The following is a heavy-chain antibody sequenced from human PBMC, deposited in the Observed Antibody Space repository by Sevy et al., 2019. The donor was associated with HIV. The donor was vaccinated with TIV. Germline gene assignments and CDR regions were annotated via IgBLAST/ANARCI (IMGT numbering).Heavy chain of an antibody. Sequence: GGSLRLSCAASGFTITNSWMGWVRQAPGKGLEWVATIKEDGSGKDFVDSGKGRLVVSRDNAKNSVFLQMNGLRDEDTAVYYCVKGTGAYWGQGVMVTVSS. V-gene: IGHV3-7*01. CDR1: GFTITNSW. CDR3: VKGTGAY. J-gene: IGHJ4*02. CDR2: IKEDGSGK. D-gene: IGHD3-10*01.